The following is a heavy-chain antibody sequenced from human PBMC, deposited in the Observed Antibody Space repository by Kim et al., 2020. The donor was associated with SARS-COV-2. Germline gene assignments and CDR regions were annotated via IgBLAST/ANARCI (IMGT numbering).Heavy chain of an antibody. D-gene: IGHD6-19*01. CDR3: ARVRDWASSGWYLGRPDAFDI. V-gene: IGHV7-4-1*02. CDR2: INTNTGNP. J-gene: IGHJ3*02. Sequence: ASVKVSCKASGYTFTSYAMNWVRQAPGQGLEWMGWINTNTGNPTYAQGFTGRFVFSLDTSVSTAYLQISSLKAEDTAVYYCARVRDWASSGWYLGRPDAFDIWGQGTMVTVSS. CDR1: GYTFTSYA.